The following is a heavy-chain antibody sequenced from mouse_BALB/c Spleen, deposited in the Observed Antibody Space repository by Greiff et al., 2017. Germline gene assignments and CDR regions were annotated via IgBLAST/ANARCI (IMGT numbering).Heavy chain of an antibody. CDR1: GFTFSSYT. D-gene: IGHD1-1*01. CDR3: TRDYYGSSYSDY. V-gene: IGHV5-6-4*01. Sequence: EVKLMESGGGLVKPGGSLKLSCAASGFTFSSYTMSWVRQTPEKRLEWVATISSGGSYTYYPDSVKGRFTISRDNAKNTLYLQMSSLKSEDTAMYYCTRDYYGSSYSDYWGQGTTLTVSS. CDR2: ISSGGSYT. J-gene: IGHJ2*01.